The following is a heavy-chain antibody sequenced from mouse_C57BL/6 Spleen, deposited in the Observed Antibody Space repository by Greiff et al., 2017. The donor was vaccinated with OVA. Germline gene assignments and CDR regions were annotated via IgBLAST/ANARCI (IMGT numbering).Heavy chain of an antibody. D-gene: IGHD2-5*01. CDR2: ISSGSSTI. V-gene: IGHV5-17*01. Sequence: DVMLVESGGGLVKPGGSLKLSCAASGFTFSDYGMHWVRQAPEKGLEWVAYISSGSSTIYYADTVKGRFTISRDNAKNTLFLQMTSLRSEDTAMYYCARRTIVTTPYYAMDYWGQGTSVTVSS. J-gene: IGHJ4*01. CDR1: GFTFSDYG. CDR3: ARRTIVTTPYYAMDY.